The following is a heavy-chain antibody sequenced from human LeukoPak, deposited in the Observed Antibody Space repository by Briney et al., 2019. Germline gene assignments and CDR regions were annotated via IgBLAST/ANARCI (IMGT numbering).Heavy chain of an antibody. Sequence: SGTLFLTCTVAGGSIFTTSYYWDWIRQSPGKGLEWIGSIYYSGSAYHSPSLKSRLTVSVDTSKNQFSLRLTSVTAADTAVYYCARREAVAGRNHFDDWGQGTLVTVSS. V-gene: IGHV4-39*01. CDR2: IYYSGSA. J-gene: IGHJ4*02. CDR1: GGSIFTTSYY. CDR3: ARREAVAGRNHFDD. D-gene: IGHD6-19*01.